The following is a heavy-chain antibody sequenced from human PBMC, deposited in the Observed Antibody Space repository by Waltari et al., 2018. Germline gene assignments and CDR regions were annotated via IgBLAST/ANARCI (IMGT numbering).Heavy chain of an antibody. V-gene: IGHV3-7*01. D-gene: IGHD5-12*01. Sequence: EVQLVESGGGLVKPGGSLRLSCAASGFTFSSYSMNWVRQAPGKGLEWVANIKQDGSEKYYVDSVKGRFTISRDNAKNSLYLQMNSLRAEDTAVYYCARVGPNTVATIGHYFDYWGQGTLVTVSS. J-gene: IGHJ4*02. CDR3: ARVGPNTVATIGHYFDY. CDR2: IKQDGSEK. CDR1: GFTFSSYS.